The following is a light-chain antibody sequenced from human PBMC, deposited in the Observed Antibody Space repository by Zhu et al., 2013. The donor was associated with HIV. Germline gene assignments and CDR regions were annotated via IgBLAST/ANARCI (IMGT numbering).Light chain of an antibody. Sequence: DTQMTQSPSTLSASVGDRVTMTCRASQSVSTWVAWYQHKPGKAPKLLIYDASTLESGVPSRFSGSGLGTQFTLTISSLQPDDFATYFCQEYNKFSSSFGRGTEAGDQT. V-gene: IGKV1-5*01. CDR1: QSVSTW. CDR2: DAS. J-gene: IGKJ2*04. CDR3: QEYNKFSSS.